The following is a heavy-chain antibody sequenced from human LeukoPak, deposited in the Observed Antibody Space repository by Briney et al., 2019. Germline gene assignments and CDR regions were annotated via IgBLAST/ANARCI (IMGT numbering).Heavy chain of an antibody. Sequence: GASVKVSCKASGYTFTGYYMHWVRQAPGQGLELMGRINPNSGGTNYAQKFQGRVTMTRDTSISTAYMELSRLRSDDTAAYYCARARGGGWPLDIWGQGTMVTVSS. CDR1: GYTFTGYY. V-gene: IGHV1-2*06. D-gene: IGHD6-19*01. CDR2: INPNSGGT. CDR3: ARARGGGWPLDI. J-gene: IGHJ3*02.